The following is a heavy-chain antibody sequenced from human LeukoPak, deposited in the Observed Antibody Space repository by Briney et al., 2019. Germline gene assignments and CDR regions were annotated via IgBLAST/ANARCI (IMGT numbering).Heavy chain of an antibody. D-gene: IGHD4-17*01. V-gene: IGHV3-73*01. J-gene: IGHJ4*02. CDR1: GCTFSGSA. CDR2: IRSKSNSYAT. CDR3: TTVTVTKATYY. Sequence: GGSLKLSCAASGCTFSGSAMHWFRQASGKGREGLGRIRSKSNSYATAYAASVKGRVTISRDESKNTAYLQMNSLTTEDTAVYYCTTVTVTKATYYWGQGTLVTVSS.